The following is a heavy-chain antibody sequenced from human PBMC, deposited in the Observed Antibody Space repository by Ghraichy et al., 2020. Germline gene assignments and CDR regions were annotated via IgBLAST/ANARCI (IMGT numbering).Heavy chain of an antibody. J-gene: IGHJ5*02. D-gene: IGHD1-26*01. Sequence: ESLNISCAASGFTFSSFAMSWVRQAPGKGLEWVSSMSGSGSMTYHAESAKGRFTISRDNSKNTLYLQVNSLRAEDTAVYYCARVAVGATRGWFDPWGQGTLVTVSS. CDR3: ARVAVGATRGWFDP. V-gene: IGHV3-23*01. CDR1: GFTFSSFA. CDR2: MSGSGSMT.